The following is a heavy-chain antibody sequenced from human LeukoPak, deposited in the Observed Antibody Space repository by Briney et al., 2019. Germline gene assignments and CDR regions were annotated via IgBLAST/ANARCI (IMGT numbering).Heavy chain of an antibody. CDR2: INPNSGGT. V-gene: IGHV1-2*02. CDR3: ARAQSVAARPDY. Sequence: GASVKVSCKTSGYTFTDYDITWVRQAPGQGLEWMGCINPNSGGTNYAQKFQGRVTMTRDTSISTAYMELSGLRSDDTAVYYCARAQSVAARPDYWGQGTLVTVSS. CDR1: GYTFTDYD. J-gene: IGHJ4*02. D-gene: IGHD6-6*01.